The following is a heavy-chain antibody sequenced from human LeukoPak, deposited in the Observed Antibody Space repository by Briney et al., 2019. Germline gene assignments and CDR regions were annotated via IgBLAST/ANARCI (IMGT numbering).Heavy chain of an antibody. CDR1: GFTFSNFW. V-gene: IGHV3-74*01. CDR2: IYGDGSFT. CDR3: AREGRIPFDP. J-gene: IGHJ5*02. Sequence: GGSPRLSCAASGFTFSNFWMHWVRQAPGKGLVWVALIYGDGSFTRYADSVKGRFTISRDNAKNSLYLQMNSLRAEDTAVYYCAREGRIPFDPWGQGTLVTVSS. D-gene: IGHD3-10*01.